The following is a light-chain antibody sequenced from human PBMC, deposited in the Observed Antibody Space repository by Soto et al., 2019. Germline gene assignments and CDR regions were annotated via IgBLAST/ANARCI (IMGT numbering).Light chain of an antibody. V-gene: IGKV3-15*01. J-gene: IGKJ1*01. CDR3: QQYNNWPGT. Sequence: ETVMTQSPATLSVSPGEGSTLSCMASQTVRNNYLAWYQQKPGQAPRLLIYGASTRATGIPARFSGSGSGTEFTLTISSLQSEDFAVYYCQQYNNWPGTFGQGTKVHIK. CDR2: GAS. CDR1: QTVRNN.